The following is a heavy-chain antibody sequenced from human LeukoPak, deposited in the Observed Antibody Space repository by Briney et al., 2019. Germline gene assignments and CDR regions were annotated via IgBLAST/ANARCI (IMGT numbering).Heavy chain of an antibody. CDR1: GFTFSRYS. Sequence: PGGSLRLSCAASGFTFSRYSMNWVRQAPGKGLEWVSYISSSSSTVYYADSLKGRFTISRDNAKNSLYLQMNSLRAEDTAVYYCARAPPVAGLSYYYGMDVWGQGTTVTVSS. CDR2: ISSSSSTV. J-gene: IGHJ6*02. D-gene: IGHD6-19*01. V-gene: IGHV3-48*01. CDR3: ARAPPVAGLSYYYGMDV.